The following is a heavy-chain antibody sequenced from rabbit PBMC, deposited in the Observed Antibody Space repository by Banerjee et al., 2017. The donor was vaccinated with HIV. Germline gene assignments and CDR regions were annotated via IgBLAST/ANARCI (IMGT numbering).Heavy chain of an antibody. CDR3: VRGASSSGYYNL. CDR1: GFSFSNKAV. Sequence: QSLEESGGDLVKPGASLTLTCTASGFSFSNKAVMCWVRQAPGKGLEWIGYIDPVFGITYYASWVNGRFSISRENAQNTLYLQLNSLTVADTATYFCVRGASSSGYYNLWGPGTLVTVS. D-gene: IGHD1-1*01. CDR2: IDPVFGIT. J-gene: IGHJ4*01. V-gene: IGHV1S40*01.